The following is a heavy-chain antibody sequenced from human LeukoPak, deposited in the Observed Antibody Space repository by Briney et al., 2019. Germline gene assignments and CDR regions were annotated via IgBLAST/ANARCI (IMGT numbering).Heavy chain of an antibody. V-gene: IGHV3-21*01. D-gene: IGHD1/OR15-1a*01. CDR2: ISSSSSYI. Sequence: GGSLRLSCAASGFTFSSYSMNWVRQAPGKGLEWVSSISSSSSYIYYADSVKGRFTISRDNAKNSLYLQMNSLRAEDTAVYYCTTGLGITGTRKNRKTGVDYWGQGTLVTVSS. J-gene: IGHJ4*02. CDR3: TTGLGITGTRKNRKTGVDY. CDR1: GFTFSSYS.